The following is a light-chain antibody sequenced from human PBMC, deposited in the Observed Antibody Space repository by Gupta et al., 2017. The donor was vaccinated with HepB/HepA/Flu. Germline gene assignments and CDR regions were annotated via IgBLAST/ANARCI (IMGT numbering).Light chain of an antibody. CDR2: NNN. J-gene: IGLJ1*01. Sequence: QSVLTQTPSASGTPGQRGTISCSGSSSNIGSNTVNWYQQLPGTAPKLLIYNNNQRPSGLPDRFSGSTSCTSASLAISGLQSEDEADYYCAALDDSLNGRYVFGTGTKVTGL. CDR3: AALDDSLNGRYV. CDR1: SSNIGSNT. V-gene: IGLV1-44*01.